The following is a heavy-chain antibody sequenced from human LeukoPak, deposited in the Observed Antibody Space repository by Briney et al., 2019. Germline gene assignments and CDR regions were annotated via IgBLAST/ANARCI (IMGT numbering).Heavy chain of an antibody. CDR3: ASGFLTYGGYDY. V-gene: IGHV3-23*01. D-gene: IGHD5-12*01. CDR2: ISGSGGST. CDR1: GFTFSSYG. J-gene: IGHJ4*02. Sequence: GGSLRLSCAASGFTFSSYGMSWVRQAPGKGLEWVSAISGSGGSTYYADSVKGRFTISRDNSKNTLYLQMNSLRAEDTAVYYCASGFLTYGGYDYWGQGTLVTASS.